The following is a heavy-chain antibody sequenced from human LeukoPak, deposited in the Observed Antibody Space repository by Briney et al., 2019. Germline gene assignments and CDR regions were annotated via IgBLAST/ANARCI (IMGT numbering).Heavy chain of an antibody. Sequence: SETLSLTCTVSGGSLSSGSYYWSWIRQPPGTGLEWIGYIYYRGSTNYNPSLKSRVTISVDTSKNQFSLKLSSVTAADTAIYYCARDYGDYGNDYWGQGILVTVSS. CDR3: ARDYGDYGNDY. CDR1: GGSLSSGSYY. CDR2: IYYRGST. V-gene: IGHV4-61*01. D-gene: IGHD4-17*01. J-gene: IGHJ4*02.